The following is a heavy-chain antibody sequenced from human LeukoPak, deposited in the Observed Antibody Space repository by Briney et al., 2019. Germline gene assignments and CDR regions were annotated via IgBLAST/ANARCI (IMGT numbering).Heavy chain of an antibody. CDR3: ARVRSTRSSIKLVALDY. D-gene: IGHD6-13*01. CDR1: GFTFSSYE. V-gene: IGHV3-48*03. CDR2: ISSSGSTI. Sequence: GGSLRLSCAASGFTFSSYEMNWVRQAPGKGLEWVSFISSSGSTIYYADSVKGRFTISRDNARNSLYLQMNSLRAEDTAIYYCARVRSTRSSIKLVALDYWGQGTLVSVSS. J-gene: IGHJ4*02.